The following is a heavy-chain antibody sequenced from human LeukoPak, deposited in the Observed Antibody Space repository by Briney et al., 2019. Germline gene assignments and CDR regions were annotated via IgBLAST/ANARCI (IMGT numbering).Heavy chain of an antibody. Sequence: ASVKVSCKASGYTFTSYSMHWVRQAPGQGLEWMGMISHNGDTTTYAQSFQGRVTMTRDTSTSTVYLGLTSLRSEDTAVYYCARVRLIYYYDISGPLDYWGQGTLVTVSS. CDR2: ISHNGDTT. D-gene: IGHD3-22*01. V-gene: IGHV1-46*01. CDR1: GYTFTSYS. J-gene: IGHJ4*02. CDR3: ARVRLIYYYDISGPLDY.